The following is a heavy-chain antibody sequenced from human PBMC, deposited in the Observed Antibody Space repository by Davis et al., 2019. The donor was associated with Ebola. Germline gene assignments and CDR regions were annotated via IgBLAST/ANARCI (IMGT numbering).Heavy chain of an antibody. Sequence: GSLRLSCTVSGGSISSSSYYWGWIRQPPGKGLEWIGSIYYSGSTYYNPSLKSRITISVDTSKNQFSLKLSSVTAADTAVYYCARRAMITFGGVIVTSYYFDYWGQGTLVTVSS. CDR1: GGSISSSSYY. V-gene: IGHV4-39*01. J-gene: IGHJ4*02. D-gene: IGHD3-16*02. CDR3: ARRAMITFGGVIVTSYYFDY. CDR2: IYYSGST.